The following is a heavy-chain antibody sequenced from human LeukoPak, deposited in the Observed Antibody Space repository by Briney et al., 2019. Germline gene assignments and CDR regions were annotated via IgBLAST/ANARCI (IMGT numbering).Heavy chain of an antibody. Sequence: GGSLRLSCAASGFTFSSYTMNWVRQAPGKGLEWVSSISSSSSYIYYADSVKGRFTISRDNAKNSLNLQMNSLRAEDTAVYNCARDWEGPLGYFDYWGQGTLVTVSS. J-gene: IGHJ4*02. CDR3: ARDWEGPLGYFDY. CDR2: ISSSSSYI. D-gene: IGHD1-26*01. CDR1: GFTFSSYT. V-gene: IGHV3-21*01.